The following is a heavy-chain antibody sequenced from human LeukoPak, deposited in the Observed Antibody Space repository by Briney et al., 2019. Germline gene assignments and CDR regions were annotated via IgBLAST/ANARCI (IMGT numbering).Heavy chain of an antibody. D-gene: IGHD6-6*01. CDR3: ARRTPEYTNRWYFDL. Sequence: GESLKISCKGSGYSFTSYWIGWVRQMPGKGLEWMGIIYPGDSDTRYSPSFQGQVTISADKSINTPFVQWSGLKASDTAIYYCARRTPEYTNRWYFDLWGRGTLVTVSS. CDR2: IYPGDSDT. J-gene: IGHJ2*01. V-gene: IGHV5-51*01. CDR1: GYSFTSYW.